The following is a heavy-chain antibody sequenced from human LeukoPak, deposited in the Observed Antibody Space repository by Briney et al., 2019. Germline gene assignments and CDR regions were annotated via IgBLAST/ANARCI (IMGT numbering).Heavy chain of an antibody. V-gene: IGHV1-18*01. J-gene: IGHJ4*02. CDR2: ISVNNGNT. CDR1: GYAFSFYG. Sequence: ASVKVSCKASGYAFSFYGINWVRQAPGQGLEWMGFISVNNGNTHYAEKFQGRVTMATDTSTSTAYLEVRSLRSDDTAVYYCQRITIFGAVIDFDYWGPGTLVTVSS. D-gene: IGHD3-3*01. CDR3: QRITIFGAVIDFDY.